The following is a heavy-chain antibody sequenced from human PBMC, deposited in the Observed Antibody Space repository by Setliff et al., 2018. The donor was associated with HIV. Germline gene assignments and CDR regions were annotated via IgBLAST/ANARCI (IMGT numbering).Heavy chain of an antibody. J-gene: IGHJ3*02. Sequence: SGPTLVNPTQTLTLTCTFSGFSLSTSGMCVSWIRQPPGKALEWLARIDWDDDKYYSTSLKTRLTISKDTSKNQVVLTMTNMDPVDTATYYCARIYHYYDSSGYSHYDAFDIWGQGTMVTVS. CDR1: GFSLSTSGMC. CDR3: ARIYHYYDSSGYSHYDAFDI. CDR2: IDWDDDK. D-gene: IGHD3-22*01. V-gene: IGHV2-70*11.